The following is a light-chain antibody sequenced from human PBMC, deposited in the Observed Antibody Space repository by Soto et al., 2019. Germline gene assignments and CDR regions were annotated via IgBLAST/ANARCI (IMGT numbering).Light chain of an antibody. CDR3: LQALQTPPYT. J-gene: IGKJ2*01. Sequence: DIVMTQSPLSLPVTPGEPASISCRSSQSLLHSNGYNYMDWYLQKPGQSPQLLIYLGSNRASGVPDRFIGSGSGTDFTLTISRVEAEDVGVYYCLQALQTPPYTFGQGTKLEIK. V-gene: IGKV2-28*01. CDR2: LGS. CDR1: QSLLHSNGYNY.